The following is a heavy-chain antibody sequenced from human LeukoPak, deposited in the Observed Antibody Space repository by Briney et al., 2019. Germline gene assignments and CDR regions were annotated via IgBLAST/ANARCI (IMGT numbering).Heavy chain of an antibody. CDR1: GFSFDDYA. CDR3: AKVLPRAYYDSTGYFLPLDS. V-gene: IGHV3-43*02. J-gene: IGHJ4*02. CDR2: ISGDGGSK. Sequence: GGSLRLSCAASGFSFDDYAMQWVRQAPGKGLEWASLISGDGGSKHYADSVKGRFTISRDNSENSLYLRMNSLRTEDTALYYCAKVLPRAYYDSTGYFLPLDSWGQGTLVTVSS. D-gene: IGHD3-22*01.